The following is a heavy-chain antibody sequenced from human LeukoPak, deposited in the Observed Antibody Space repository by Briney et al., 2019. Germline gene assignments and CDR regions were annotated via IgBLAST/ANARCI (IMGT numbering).Heavy chain of an antibody. J-gene: IGHJ1*01. CDR2: ISGRSSHI. CDR1: GFSFSDYD. CDR3: GRAFPPLRTSSAGDL. D-gene: IGHD3-16*01. Sequence: GGSLRVSCSASGFSFSDYDMNWVRQAPGKGLEWVSAISGRSSHIYYGESVEGRFTISRDNAKNSLYLQMDSLGVEDTAVYYCGRAFPPLRTSSAGDLWGQGTLVIVSS. V-gene: IGHV3-21*01.